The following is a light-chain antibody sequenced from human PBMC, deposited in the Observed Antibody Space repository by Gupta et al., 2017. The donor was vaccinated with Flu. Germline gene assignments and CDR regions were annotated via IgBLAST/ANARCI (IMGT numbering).Light chain of an antibody. J-gene: IGKJ2*01. Sequence: VILVTAAFICCRPLHCRGHKDGNDFFGWFQQRPGHPPQRLIYKGCNRACGVPDSFSGSGWNTDFSPPISRVEAEDVGVYYCTPWKHCPFTFGQGTQLDIK. V-gene: IGKV2-30*02. CDR1: HCRGHKDGNDF. CDR2: KGC. CDR3: TPWKHCPFT.